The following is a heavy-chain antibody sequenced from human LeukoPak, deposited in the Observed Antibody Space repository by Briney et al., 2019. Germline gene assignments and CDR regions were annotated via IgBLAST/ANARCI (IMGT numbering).Heavy chain of an antibody. J-gene: IGHJ4*02. V-gene: IGHV3-23*01. Sequence: PGGSLRLSCATSGFAFSAYAMSWVRQAPGRGLEWVPSISGSGDNTYYAESVKGRFTISRDNSENTLFLQMNSLRAEDTAVFYCAKRSGYTAGWFFDFRGQGTLVTVSS. CDR3: AKRSGYTAGWFFDF. CDR2: ISGSGDNT. D-gene: IGHD5-12*01. CDR1: GFAFSAYA.